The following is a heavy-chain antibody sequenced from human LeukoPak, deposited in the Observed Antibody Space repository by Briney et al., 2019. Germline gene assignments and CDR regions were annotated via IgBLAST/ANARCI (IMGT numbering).Heavy chain of an antibody. CDR2: INSDGSST. CDR1: GFTFDDYG. Sequence: GGSLRLSCAASGFTFDDYGMSWVRQAPGKGLVWVSRINSDGSSTSYADSVKGRFTISRDNAKNSLYLQMNSLRAEDTALYYCARGSRYFDWLGGAFDIWGQGTMVTVSS. CDR3: ARGSRYFDWLGGAFDI. V-gene: IGHV3-20*04. J-gene: IGHJ3*02. D-gene: IGHD3-9*01.